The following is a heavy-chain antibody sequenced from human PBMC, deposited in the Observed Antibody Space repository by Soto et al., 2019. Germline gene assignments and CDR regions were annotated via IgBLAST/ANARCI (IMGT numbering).Heavy chain of an antibody. Sequence: EEQLLESGGGLIQPGGSLRLSCAASGFAFYNYAMAWVRQAPGKGLEWVSGISDSGISIYYTDSVKGRFTISRDNSKNTLFLQMDSLRGEDTPLYYCAQDARRTGLRGQWVGWGQGTLVTVSS. CDR3: AQDARRTGLRGQWVG. CDR2: ISDSGISI. CDR1: GFAFYNYA. V-gene: IGHV3-23*01. J-gene: IGHJ4*02. D-gene: IGHD1-26*01.